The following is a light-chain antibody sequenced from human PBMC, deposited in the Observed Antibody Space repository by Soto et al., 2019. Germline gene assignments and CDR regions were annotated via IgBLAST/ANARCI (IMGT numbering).Light chain of an antibody. CDR3: QTVDKWPL. Sequence: EIVMAQSPDSLSVSPGSSAPLSGTASQSVGINLAWYQQQPGPAPRILIYGASTRATGVPARFSGSGSGTEFTLTISRLPSEDFAVYFCQTVDKWPLFGQGTRLEIK. V-gene: IGKV3-15*01. CDR1: QSVGIN. J-gene: IGKJ5*01. CDR2: GAS.